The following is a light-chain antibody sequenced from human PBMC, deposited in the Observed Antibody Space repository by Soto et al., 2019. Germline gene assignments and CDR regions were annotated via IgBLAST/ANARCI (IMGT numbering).Light chain of an antibody. J-gene: IGLJ3*02. CDR1: SSDVGGYNC. V-gene: IGLV2-11*01. Sequence: QSALTQPRSVSGSPGQSVTISCTGTSSDVGGYNCVSWYQQYPGKAPKPMIYDVTKRPSAVSDRFSGSKSGNTASLTISGLQAEDEADYYCCSYASSYTHVFGGWTKLTVL. CDR3: CSYASSYTHV. CDR2: DVT.